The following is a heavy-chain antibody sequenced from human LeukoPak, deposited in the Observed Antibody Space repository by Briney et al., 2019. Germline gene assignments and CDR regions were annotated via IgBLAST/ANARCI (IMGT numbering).Heavy chain of an antibody. Sequence: PSETLSLTCTVSGGSISSYYWSWIRQPPGKGLEWIGYIYYSGSTNYNPSLKSRVTISVDTSKNQFSLKLSSVTAADTAVYYCARNAGTLYDYYMDVWGKGTTVTVSS. CDR3: ARNAGTLYDYYMDV. CDR2: IYYSGST. D-gene: IGHD1-1*01. CDR1: GGSISSYY. J-gene: IGHJ6*03. V-gene: IGHV4-59*01.